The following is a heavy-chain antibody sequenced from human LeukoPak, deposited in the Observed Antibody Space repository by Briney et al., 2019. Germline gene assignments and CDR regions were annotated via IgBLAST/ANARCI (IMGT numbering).Heavy chain of an antibody. Sequence: SETLSLTCTVSGYSISSGYYWGWIRQPPGKGLEWIGSIYHSGSTYYNPSLKSRVTISVDTSKNQFSLKLSSVTAADTAVYYCASLRQWDSDSYFDYWGQGTLVTVSS. J-gene: IGHJ4*02. CDR1: GYSISSGYY. CDR2: IYHSGST. CDR3: ASLRQWDSDSYFDY. V-gene: IGHV4-38-2*02. D-gene: IGHD1-26*01.